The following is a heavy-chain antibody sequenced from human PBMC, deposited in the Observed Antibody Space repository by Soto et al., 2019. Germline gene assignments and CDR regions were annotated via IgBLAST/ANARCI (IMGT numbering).Heavy chain of an antibody. Sequence: SVKVSCKATGGAFSSYGISWVRQAPGQGLEWMGGIIPFFGTAEYSQKFEDRITITADESTNTVYMDLRSLTSEDTAIYYCARTAPMDAGDKYYYDFWGQGALVTVSS. CDR2: IIPFFGTA. V-gene: IGHV1-69*13. CDR3: ARTAPMDAGDKYYYDF. CDR1: GGAFSSYG. D-gene: IGHD3-16*01. J-gene: IGHJ4*02.